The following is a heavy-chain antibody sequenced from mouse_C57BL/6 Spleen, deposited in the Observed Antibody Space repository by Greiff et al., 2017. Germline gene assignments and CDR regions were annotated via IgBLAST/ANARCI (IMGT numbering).Heavy chain of an antibody. D-gene: IGHD1-1*01. J-gene: IGHJ4*01. V-gene: IGHV1-15*01. CDR2: IDPETGGT. Sequence: VQLQQSGAELVRPGASVTLSCKASGYTFTDYEMHWVKQTPVHGLEWIGAIDPETGGTAYNQKFKGKAILTADKSSSTAYMELRSLTSEDSAVYYCTDRVLLRNAMDCWGQGTSVTVSS. CDR3: TDRVLLRNAMDC. CDR1: GYTFTDYE.